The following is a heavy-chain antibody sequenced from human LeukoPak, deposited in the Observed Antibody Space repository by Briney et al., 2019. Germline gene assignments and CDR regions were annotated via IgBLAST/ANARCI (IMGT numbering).Heavy chain of an antibody. D-gene: IGHD6-13*01. CDR2: INPNSGGT. J-gene: IGHJ4*02. V-gene: IGHV1-2*02. Sequence: ASVKVSCKASGYTFTGYYMHWVRQAPGQGLEWMGWINPNSGGTNYAQKFQGRVTTTRDTSISTAYMELSRLRSDDTAVYYCARGTSSRVKHYYFDYWGQGTLATVSS. CDR3: ARGTSSRVKHYYFDY. CDR1: GYTFTGYY.